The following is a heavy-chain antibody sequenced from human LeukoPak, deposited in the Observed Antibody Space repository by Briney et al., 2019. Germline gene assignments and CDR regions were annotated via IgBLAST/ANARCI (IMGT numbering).Heavy chain of an antibody. CDR1: GFSFSHYG. Sequence: PGGSLKLSCAESGFSFSHYGMHWVRQAPPTGLEWVAFIQYDAINKYSTDSLKGRFTISRDNSKNTRYLQMNSLRVEDTAGYYCARRNFDFIWESYRYPAGIDYWGQGTLVTVSS. V-gene: IGHV3-30*02. CDR2: IQYDAINK. CDR3: ARRNFDFIWESYRYPAGIDY. J-gene: IGHJ4*02. D-gene: IGHD3-16*02.